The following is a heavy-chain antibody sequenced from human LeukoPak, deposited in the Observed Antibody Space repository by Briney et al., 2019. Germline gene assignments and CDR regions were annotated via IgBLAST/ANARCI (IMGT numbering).Heavy chain of an antibody. CDR1: GGSISTYY. CDR2: IYYSGST. V-gene: IGHV4-59*08. Sequence: SETLSLTCTVSGGSISTYYWSWIRQPPGKGLEWIGYIYYSGSTNYNPSLKSRLTLSVDTSKNQFSLKLSSVTAADTGVFYCARGRAEPTTFKFYYYGLDVWGQGTTVTVSS. CDR3: ARGRAEPTTFKFYYYGLDV. D-gene: IGHD2/OR15-2a*01. J-gene: IGHJ6*02.